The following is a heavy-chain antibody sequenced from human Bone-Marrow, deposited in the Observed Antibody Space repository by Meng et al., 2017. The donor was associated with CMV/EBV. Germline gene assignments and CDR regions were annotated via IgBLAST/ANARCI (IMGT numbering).Heavy chain of an antibody. CDR3: TRVIDFWSGYDYYYYYGMDV. CDR1: GFTFGDYA. CDR2: IRSKAYGGTT. J-gene: IGHJ6*02. Sequence: GGSRRLSCTASGFTFGDYAMSWVRQAPGKGLEWVGFIRSKAYGGTTEYAASVKGRFTISRDDSKSIAYLQMNSLKTEDTAVYYCTRVIDFWSGYDYYYYYGMDVWGQGTTVTVSS. D-gene: IGHD3-3*01. V-gene: IGHV3-49*04.